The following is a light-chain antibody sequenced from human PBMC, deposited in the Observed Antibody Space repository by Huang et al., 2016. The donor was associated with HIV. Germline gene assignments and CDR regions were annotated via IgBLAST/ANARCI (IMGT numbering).Light chain of an antibody. V-gene: IGKV3-15*01. CDR1: QSVSTH. J-gene: IGKJ2*01. Sequence: EIEMTQSPATLSVSPGERATLSCRASQSVSTHLAWYQQKPGQAPRLLMYGASTGATGLPARFSGSGSGTEFTLTISSPQAEDFAFYYCQQYSEWPFTFGQGTKLDIK. CDR2: GAS. CDR3: QQYSEWPFT.